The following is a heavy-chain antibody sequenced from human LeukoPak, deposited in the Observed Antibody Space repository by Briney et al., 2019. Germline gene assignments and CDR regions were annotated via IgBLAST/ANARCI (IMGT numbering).Heavy chain of an antibody. D-gene: IGHD4-17*01. J-gene: IGHJ4*02. Sequence: ASVTVSCKASGYTFTSYYMHWVRQAPGQGLEWMGIINPSGGSTSYAQKFQGRVTMTSDMSTSTVYMELSSLRSEDTAVYYCARETDYGDYVLRPRCEWCFDYWGQGTLVTVSS. V-gene: IGHV1-46*01. CDR1: GYTFTSYY. CDR2: INPSGGST. CDR3: ARETDYGDYVLRPRCEWCFDY.